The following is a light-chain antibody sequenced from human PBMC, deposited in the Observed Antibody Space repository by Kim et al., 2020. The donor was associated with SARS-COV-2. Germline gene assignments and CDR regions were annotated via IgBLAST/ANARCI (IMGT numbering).Light chain of an antibody. J-gene: IGLJ2*01. CDR3: QAWDSGTVV. CDR2: YDN. Sequence: GPPDKTASITGSGDKLGDKHACWYQQKPGQSPVLVIYYDNKRPSGIRERFSGSNSGNTATLTISGTQAMDEADYYCQAWDSGTVVFGGGTQLTVL. V-gene: IGLV3-1*01. CDR1: KLGDKH.